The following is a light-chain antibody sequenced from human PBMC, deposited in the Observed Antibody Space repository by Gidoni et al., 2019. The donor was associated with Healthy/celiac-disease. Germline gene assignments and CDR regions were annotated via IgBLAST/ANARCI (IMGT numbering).Light chain of an antibody. CDR1: QSISSY. V-gene: IGKV1-39*01. Sequence: DIQLTQSPSSLSASVGDRVTITCRASQSISSYLNWYQQKPGKAPKLLIYAASSLQGGVPSRFSGSGSGTDFTLTISSLQPEEFATYYCRQSYSTPSTFGGGTKVEIK. CDR3: RQSYSTPST. J-gene: IGKJ4*01. CDR2: AAS.